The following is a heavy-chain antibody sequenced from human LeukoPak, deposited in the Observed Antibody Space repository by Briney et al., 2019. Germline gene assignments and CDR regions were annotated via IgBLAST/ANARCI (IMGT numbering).Heavy chain of an antibody. CDR1: GFSFSTFG. Sequence: PGGSLRLSCAASGFSFSTFGMHWVRQTPGKGLEWVSHISKDESNKYYADSVKGRFTISRDTSKNTLFLQMNSLRVEDTAVYYCAKDNPVLGYWGQGTLVTDSS. CDR2: ISKDESNK. D-gene: IGHD3-16*01. J-gene: IGHJ4*02. V-gene: IGHV3-30*18. CDR3: AKDNPVLGY.